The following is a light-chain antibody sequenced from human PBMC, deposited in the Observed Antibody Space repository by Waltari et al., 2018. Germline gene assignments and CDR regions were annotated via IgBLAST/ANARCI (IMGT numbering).Light chain of an antibody. CDR3: SSYTSSSTLV. CDR1: SSDVGGYHY. V-gene: IGLV2-14*01. J-gene: IGLJ2*01. CDR2: DVS. Sequence: QSALTQPASVSGSPGQSITISCTGTSSDVGGYHYVSWYPQHPGKAPKLMIYDVSKRPSGVSNRFSGSKSGNTASLTISGLQAEDEADYYCSSYTSSSTLVFGGGTKLTVL.